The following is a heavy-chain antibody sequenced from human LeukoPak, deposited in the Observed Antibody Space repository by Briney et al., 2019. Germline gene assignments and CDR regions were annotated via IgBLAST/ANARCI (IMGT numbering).Heavy chain of an antibody. J-gene: IGHJ4*02. CDR3: ARGGGNPGIAVSGPDWTPHYYFDY. V-gene: IGHV4-59*12. Sequence: SETLSLTCTVSGGSISSYYWSWIRQPPGKGLEWIGYIYYSGSTNYNPSLKSRVTISVDRSKNQFSLKLSSVTAADTAVYYCARGGGNPGIAVSGPDWTPHYYFDYWGQGILVTVSS. CDR2: IYYSGST. CDR1: GGSISSYY. D-gene: IGHD6-19*01.